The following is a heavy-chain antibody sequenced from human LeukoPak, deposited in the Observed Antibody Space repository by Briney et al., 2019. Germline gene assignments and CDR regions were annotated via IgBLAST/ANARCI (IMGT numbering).Heavy chain of an antibody. V-gene: IGHV1-2*02. D-gene: IGHD6-13*01. Sequence: GASVKVSCKASGYTFTSYYMHWVRQAPGQGLEWMGWINPNSGGTNYAQKFQGRVTMTRDTSISTAYMELSRLRADDTAVYYCARVDSVGTIALDYWGQGTLVTVSS. J-gene: IGHJ4*02. CDR1: GYTFTSYY. CDR2: INPNSGGT. CDR3: ARVDSVGTIALDY.